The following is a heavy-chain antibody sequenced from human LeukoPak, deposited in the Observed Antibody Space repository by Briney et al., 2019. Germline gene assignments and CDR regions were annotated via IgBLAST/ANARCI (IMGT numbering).Heavy chain of an antibody. CDR1: GGSLSTNRYN. Sequence: LSETLSLTCTVSGGSLSTNRYNWAWIRQSPGKGLEWLGSIFHRGTTHYNPSLKSRVTLSLDTSNNHFSLTLTSVTAADTAIYYCAGEILSDSLPVHYKTEYFQHWGQGSLVSVSS. CDR2: IFHRGTT. D-gene: IGHD3-9*01. CDR3: AGEILSDSLPVHYKTEYFQH. V-gene: IGHV4-39*02. J-gene: IGHJ1*01.